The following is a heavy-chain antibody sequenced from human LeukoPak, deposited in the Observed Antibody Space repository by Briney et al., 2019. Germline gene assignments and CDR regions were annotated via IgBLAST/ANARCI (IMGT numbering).Heavy chain of an antibody. J-gene: IGHJ5*02. CDR2: ISGSGNYI. CDR1: GFTLSSYE. Sequence: GGSLRLSCTASGFTLSSYEMNWVRQAPGKGLEWVSYISGSGNYISYADSVKGRFTVSRDIAKNSLYLQMNSLRAEDTAVYYCARDSRLAGDWFHPWRQGTLVSVSS. V-gene: IGHV3-48*03. D-gene: IGHD5/OR15-5a*01. CDR3: ARDSRLAGDWFHP.